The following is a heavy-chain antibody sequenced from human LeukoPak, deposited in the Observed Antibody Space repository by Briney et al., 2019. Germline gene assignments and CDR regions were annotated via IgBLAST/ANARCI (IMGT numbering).Heavy chain of an antibody. Sequence: GASVKVSCKASGYTFTGYYMHWVRQAPGQGLEWMGWVITKSGGTKYAQKFQGRVTMTRDTSISTAYMELSRLRSDDTAVYYCSLLWFGELVWFDPWGQGTLVTVSS. CDR2: VITKSGGT. D-gene: IGHD3-10*01. V-gene: IGHV1-2*02. J-gene: IGHJ5*02. CDR3: SLLWFGELVWFDP. CDR1: GYTFTGYY.